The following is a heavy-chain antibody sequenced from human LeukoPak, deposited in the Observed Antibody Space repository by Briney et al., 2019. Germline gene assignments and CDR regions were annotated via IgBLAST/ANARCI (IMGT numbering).Heavy chain of an antibody. CDR1: GFTFSDYY. J-gene: IGHJ4*02. CDR2: ISGSGSTI. D-gene: IGHD1-26*01. CDR3: AKGGKWDVTPFDY. V-gene: IGHV3-11*01. Sequence: GGSLRLSCAASGFTFSDYYMSWIRQAPGKGLEWVSYISGSGSTIYYADSVKGRFTISRDNAKNSLYLQMNSLRAEDTAVYYCAKGGKWDVTPFDYWGQGTLVTVSS.